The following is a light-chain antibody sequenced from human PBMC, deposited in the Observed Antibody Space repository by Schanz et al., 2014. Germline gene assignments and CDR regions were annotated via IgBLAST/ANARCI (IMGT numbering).Light chain of an antibody. CDR3: QQHDFSLVT. CDR1: QSVNSRY. V-gene: IGKV3-20*01. J-gene: IGKJ4*01. Sequence: EFVLTQSPGTLSLSPGERGTLSCRASQSVNSRYLAWYQQKPGQAPRLLMSGVHDRASGIPDRFSGSGSETDFTLTISRLEPEDFAVYYCQQHDFSLVTFGGGTKVEIK. CDR2: GVH.